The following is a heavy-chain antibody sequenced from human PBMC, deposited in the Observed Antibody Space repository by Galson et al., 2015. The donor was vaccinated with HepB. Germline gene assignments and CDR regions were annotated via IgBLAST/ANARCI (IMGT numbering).Heavy chain of an antibody. D-gene: IGHD6-25*01. J-gene: IGHJ4*02. CDR1: GFNLGYYA. V-gene: IGHV3-49*03. Sequence: SLRLSCAASGFNLGYYAVSWFRQAPGKRLEWVGCMRSASYGETTQYAASVKGRFIISREDSKNIAYLQMNSLKSEDTAIYYCSRDGVLDWQRVVPDLWGQGTLVAVSS. CDR2: MRSASYGETT. CDR3: SRDGVLDWQRVVPDL.